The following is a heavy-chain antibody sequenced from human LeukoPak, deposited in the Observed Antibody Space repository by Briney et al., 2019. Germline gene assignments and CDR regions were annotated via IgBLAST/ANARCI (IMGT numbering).Heavy chain of an antibody. D-gene: IGHD6-13*01. Sequence: GGSLRLSRAASVFTLSLYSMNWVRDGPGKGLECGSSINSRRRYIYYADSLKGRFTLSRDNAKNSLYLQKYSLRAEDTAVYLCARTDGSSWDPGSEAWGQGTLVTVSS. CDR3: ARTDGSSWDPGSEA. CDR1: VFTLSLYS. CDR2: INSRRRYI. J-gene: IGHJ5*02. V-gene: IGHV3-21*01.